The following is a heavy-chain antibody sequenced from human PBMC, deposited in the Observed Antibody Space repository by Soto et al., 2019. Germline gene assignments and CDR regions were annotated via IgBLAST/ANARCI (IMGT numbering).Heavy chain of an antibody. CDR2: VSPENRNA. Sequence: ASVKVSCKTSGYTFTEYDINWVRQAPGQGLEYMGWVSPENRNAGYAPQFRGRVSMTADTSINTVYLELTTLTYEDTAVYYCARVHSSNYHYFDYWGQGTLVTVSS. V-gene: IGHV1-8*01. CDR3: ARVHSSNYHYFDY. D-gene: IGHD6-13*01. CDR1: GYTFTEYD. J-gene: IGHJ4*02.